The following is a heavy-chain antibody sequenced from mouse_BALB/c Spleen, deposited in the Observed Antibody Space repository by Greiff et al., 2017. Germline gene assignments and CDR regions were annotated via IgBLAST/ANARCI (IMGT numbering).Heavy chain of an antibody. J-gene: IGHJ3*01. CDR3: ARSVERWFAY. CDR2: IDPANGNT. V-gene: IGHV14-3*02. CDR1: GFNIKDTY. D-gene: IGHD1-1*01. Sequence: EVQRVESGAELVKPGASVKLSCTASGFNIKDTYMHWVKQRPEQGLEWIGRIDPANGNTKYDPKFQGKATITADTSSNTAYLQLSSLTSEDTAVYYCARSVERWFAYWGQGTLVTVSA.